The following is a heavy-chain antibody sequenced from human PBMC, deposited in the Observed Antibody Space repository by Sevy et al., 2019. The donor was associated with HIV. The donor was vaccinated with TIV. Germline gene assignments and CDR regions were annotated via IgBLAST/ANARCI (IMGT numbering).Heavy chain of an antibody. CDR2: ISYDGSNK. CDR3: AKAYPITMVQGVINPAAFDI. V-gene: IGHV3-30*18. J-gene: IGHJ3*02. Sequence: GGSLRLSCAASGFTFSSYGMHWVRQAPGKGLEWVAVISYDGSNKYYADSVKGRFTISRDNSKNTLYLQMNSLRAEDTAVYYCAKAYPITMVQGVINPAAFDIWGHGTMVTVSS. CDR1: GFTFSSYG. D-gene: IGHD3-10*01.